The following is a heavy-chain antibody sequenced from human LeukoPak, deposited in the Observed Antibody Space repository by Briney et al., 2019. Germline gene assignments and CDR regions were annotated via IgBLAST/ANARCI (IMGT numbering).Heavy chain of an antibody. J-gene: IGHJ5*02. CDR2: ISGTGGST. D-gene: IGHD1-26*01. CDR1: GFTFSNYV. V-gene: IGHV3-23*01. Sequence: GGSLRLSCAASGFTFSNYVMSWVRQAPGKGLEWVSAISGTGGSTYYADSVKGRFTISRDNSKNTLYLQMNSLRAEDTAVYYCAKESGSYYVDWFDPCGQGTLVTVSS. CDR3: AKESGSYYVDWFDP.